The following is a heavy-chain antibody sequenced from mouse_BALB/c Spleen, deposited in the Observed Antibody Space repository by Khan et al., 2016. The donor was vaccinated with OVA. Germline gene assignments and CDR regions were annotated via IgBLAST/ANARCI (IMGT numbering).Heavy chain of an antibody. CDR2: ISSGGDYT. Sequence: EVELVESGGDLVKPGGSLKLSCAASGFTFSSYSMSWVRQTPDKRLEWVATISSGGDYTYYQDSVKGRFTISRDNAKNTLYLQMSSLKSEDTAMYYWASHLTGSFAYWGQGTLVTVSA. V-gene: IGHV5-6*01. CDR1: GFTFSSYS. CDR3: ASHLTGSFAY. D-gene: IGHD4-1*01. J-gene: IGHJ3*01.